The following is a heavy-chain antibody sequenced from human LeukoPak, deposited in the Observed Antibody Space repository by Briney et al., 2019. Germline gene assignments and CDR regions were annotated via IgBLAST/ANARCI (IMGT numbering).Heavy chain of an antibody. CDR1: GGSISSGDYY. J-gene: IGHJ5*02. V-gene: IGHV4-30-4*08. CDR3: ARDIRFLEPPGNWFDP. CDR2: IYYSGST. Sequence: SQTLSLTCTVSGGSISSGDYYWSWIRQPPGKGLEWIGYIYYSGSTYYNPSPKSRVTISVDTSKNQFSLKLSSVTAADTAVYYCARDIRFLEPPGNWFDPWGQGTLVTVSS. D-gene: IGHD3-3*01.